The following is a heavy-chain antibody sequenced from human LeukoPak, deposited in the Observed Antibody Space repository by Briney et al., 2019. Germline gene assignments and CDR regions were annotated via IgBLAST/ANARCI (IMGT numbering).Heavy chain of an antibody. CDR1: GFYFGAYE. Sequence: GSLILSCAASGFYFGAYEMNWVRQAPGKGLEWVAYFAGSDTTTYYADSVKGRFTISRDNAKNSLYLQMNSLRAEDTALYYCTTLGYHLDSWGQGTLVTVSS. D-gene: IGHD3-22*01. J-gene: IGHJ4*02. CDR3: TTLGYHLDS. V-gene: IGHV3-48*03. CDR2: FAGSDTTT.